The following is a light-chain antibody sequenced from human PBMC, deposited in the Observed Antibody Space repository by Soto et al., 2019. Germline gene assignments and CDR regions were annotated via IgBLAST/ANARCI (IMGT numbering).Light chain of an antibody. CDR1: QSVRRN. CDR3: QQYNNWLT. V-gene: IGKV3-15*01. CDR2: GAS. J-gene: IGKJ4*01. Sequence: EIVMTQSPATLSVSPGERATVSCRASQSVRRNLAWYQQKPGQAPRLLIYGASTRSTGIPARFSGSGSGTQFTLTITSLQSEDFAGYYCQQYNNWLTFGGGTKVEIK.